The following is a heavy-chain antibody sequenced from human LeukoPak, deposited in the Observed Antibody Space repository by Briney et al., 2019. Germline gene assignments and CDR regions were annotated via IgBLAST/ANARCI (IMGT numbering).Heavy chain of an antibody. J-gene: IGHJ4*02. CDR1: GFTFSSYG. CDR3: AKDARAGVYYYGSGSYLWGGHDY. D-gene: IGHD3-10*01. V-gene: IGHV3-30*18. CDR2: ISYDGSNK. Sequence: GRSLRLSCAASGFTFSSYGMHWVRQAPGKGLEWVAVISYDGSNKYYADSVKGRFTISRDNSKNTLYLQMNSLRAEDTAVYYCAKDARAGVYYYGSGSYLWGGHDYWGQGTLVTVSS.